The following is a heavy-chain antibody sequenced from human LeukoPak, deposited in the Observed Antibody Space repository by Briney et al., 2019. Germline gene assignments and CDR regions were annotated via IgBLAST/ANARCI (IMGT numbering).Heavy chain of an antibody. V-gene: IGHV3-23*01. D-gene: IGHD3-16*01. CDR1: GFTFNIYA. J-gene: IGHJ4*02. CDR3: ARGVSD. CDR2: ISGNGINT. Sequence: GGSLRLSCATSGFTFNIYAMNWVRQAPGKGLEWVSIISGNGINTYYADSVKGRFTISRDDSKNTLYLQMNSLRVDDTAIYYCARGVSDWGQGTLITVAS.